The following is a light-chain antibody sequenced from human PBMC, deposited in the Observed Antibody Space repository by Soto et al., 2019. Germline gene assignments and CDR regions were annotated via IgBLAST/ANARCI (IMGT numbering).Light chain of an antibody. Sequence: EIVLTQSPGTLSLSPGERATLSCRASQSVSRYLAWYQQKPGQAPRLLIYGASSKATGIPDRFSGSRSGTDFTLTISRLEPEDFSVYYCQQYGSSPWTFGQGTKVEIK. J-gene: IGKJ1*01. V-gene: IGKV3-20*01. CDR3: QQYGSSPWT. CDR1: QSVSRY. CDR2: GAS.